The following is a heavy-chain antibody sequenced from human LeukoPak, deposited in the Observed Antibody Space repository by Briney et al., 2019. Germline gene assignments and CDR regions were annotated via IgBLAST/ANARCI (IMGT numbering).Heavy chain of an antibody. V-gene: IGHV4-59*01. J-gene: IGHJ4*02. Sequence: SETLSLTCTVSGGSISSYYWSWIRQPPGKGLEWIGYIYNSGSPNYNPSLKSRVTISVDTSKNQFSLKLSSVTAADTAVYYCARSSIFMTATGYFDYWGQGILVTVSS. CDR2: IYNSGSP. D-gene: IGHD1-26*01. CDR1: GGSISSYY. CDR3: ARSSIFMTATGYFDY.